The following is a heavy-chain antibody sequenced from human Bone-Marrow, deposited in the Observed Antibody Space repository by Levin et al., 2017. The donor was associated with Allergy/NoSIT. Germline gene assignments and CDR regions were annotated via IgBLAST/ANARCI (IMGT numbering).Heavy chain of an antibody. J-gene: IGHJ6*02. CDR2: ISSRGTTM. D-gene: IGHD1/OR15-1a*01. CDR3: ARDMNKAQYNYGMDV. CDR1: GFTLSDYY. Sequence: LSLTCAAPGFTLSDYYMSWIRQAPGKGLEWVSYISSRGTTMYLADSVKGRYTISRDNAKNSLSLQMNSLRADDTAVYYCARDMNKAQYNYGMDVWGQGTTVTVSS. V-gene: IGHV3-11*01.